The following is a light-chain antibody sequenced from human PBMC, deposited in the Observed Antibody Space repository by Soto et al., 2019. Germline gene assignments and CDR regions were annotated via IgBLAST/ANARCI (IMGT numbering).Light chain of an antibody. J-gene: IGKJ3*01. CDR3: QKYDSAPET. Sequence: DIPMTQSPSSLSASVGDRVIITCRASQGISNSLAWYQQKPGEVPKRLIFGAAALQSGVPSRFSGSGSGTEFTLTISSLQPEDVATYYCQKYDSAPETFGPGTKLEIK. CDR2: GAA. CDR1: QGISNS. V-gene: IGKV1-27*01.